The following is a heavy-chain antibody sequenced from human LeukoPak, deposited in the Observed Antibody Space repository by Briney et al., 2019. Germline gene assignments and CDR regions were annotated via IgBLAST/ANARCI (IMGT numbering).Heavy chain of an antibody. CDR1: GYTFTSYD. Sequence: ASVKVSCKASGYTFTSYDINWVRQATGQGLEWMGWMNPNSGNTGYAQKFQGRVTMTRNTSISTAYMELSSLRSEDTAVYYCATDYYDSRGFDYWGQGTLDTVSS. V-gene: IGHV1-8*01. D-gene: IGHD3-22*01. J-gene: IGHJ4*02. CDR2: MNPNSGNT. CDR3: ATDYYDSRGFDY.